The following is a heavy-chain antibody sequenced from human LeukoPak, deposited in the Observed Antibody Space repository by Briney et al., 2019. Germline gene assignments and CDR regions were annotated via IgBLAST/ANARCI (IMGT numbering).Heavy chain of an antibody. J-gene: IGHJ6*03. CDR1: GGTFSSYA. Sequence: ASVKVSCKASGGTFSSYAISWVRQAPGQGLEWMGRIIPIFGTANYAQKFQGRVTITTDESTSTAYMELSGLRSEDTAVYYCASYSSGWSYYYYMDVWGKGTTVTVSS. CDR2: IIPIFGTA. CDR3: ASYSSGWSYYYYMDV. D-gene: IGHD6-19*01. V-gene: IGHV1-69*05.